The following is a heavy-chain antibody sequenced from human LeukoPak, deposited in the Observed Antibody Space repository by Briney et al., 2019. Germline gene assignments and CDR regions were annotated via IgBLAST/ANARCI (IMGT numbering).Heavy chain of an antibody. CDR3: ARHPHYNSSGYYYVLGDY. J-gene: IGHJ4*02. CDR2: INPSGGST. V-gene: IGHV1-46*01. Sequence: ASVKVSCKASGYTFTSYYMHWVRQAPGQGLEWMGIINPSGGSTNYAQKFQGRVTMTRDTSTSTVYMELSSLRSEDTAVYYCARHPHYNSSGYYYVLGDYWGQGTLVTVSS. CDR1: GYTFTSYY. D-gene: IGHD3-22*01.